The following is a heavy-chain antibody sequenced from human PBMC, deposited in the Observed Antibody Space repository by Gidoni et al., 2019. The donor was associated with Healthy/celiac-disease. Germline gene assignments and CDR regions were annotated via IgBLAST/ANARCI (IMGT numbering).Heavy chain of an antibody. Sequence: QLQLQESGPGLVKPSETLSLTCPVYGGSISSSSYYWGWLRQPPGKGLEWIGSIYYSGSTYHNPSLNSRVTISVDTSKNQFSLKLSSVTAADTAVYYCARLFIAAAGAFDYWGQGTLVTVSS. CDR2: IYYSGST. V-gene: IGHV4-39*01. CDR1: GGSISSSSYY. J-gene: IGHJ4*02. CDR3: ARLFIAAAGAFDY. D-gene: IGHD6-13*01.